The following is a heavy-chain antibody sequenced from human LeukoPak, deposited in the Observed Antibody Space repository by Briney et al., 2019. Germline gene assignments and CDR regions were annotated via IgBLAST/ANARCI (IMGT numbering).Heavy chain of an antibody. D-gene: IGHD3-3*01. Sequence: SETLSLTCTVSGYSISSGYYWGWIRQPPGKGLEWIGSIYHSGSTYYSPSLKSRVTISVDTSKNQFSLKLSSVTAADTAVYYCARGDLEWFYYFDYWGQGTLVTVSS. V-gene: IGHV4-38-2*02. CDR2: IYHSGST. CDR3: ARGDLEWFYYFDY. CDR1: GYSISSGYY. J-gene: IGHJ4*02.